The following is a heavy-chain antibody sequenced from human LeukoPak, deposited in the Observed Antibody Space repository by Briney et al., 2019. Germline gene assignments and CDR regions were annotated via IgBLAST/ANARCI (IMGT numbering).Heavy chain of an antibody. CDR1: GFTVSSNY. CDR2: IYSGGST. Sequence: GGFLRLSCAASGFTVSSNYMSWVRQAPGKGLEWVSVIYSGGSTYYADSVKGRFTISRDNSKNTLYLQMNSLRAEDTAVYYCAAGARDGSGSYYYFDYWGQGTLVSVSS. D-gene: IGHD3-10*01. J-gene: IGHJ4*02. CDR3: AAGARDGSGSYYYFDY. V-gene: IGHV3-53*01.